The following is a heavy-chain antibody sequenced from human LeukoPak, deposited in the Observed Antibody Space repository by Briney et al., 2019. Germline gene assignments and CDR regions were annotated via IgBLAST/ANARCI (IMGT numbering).Heavy chain of an antibody. V-gene: IGHV1-69*06. D-gene: IGHD3-10*01. CDR3: ARVQVDSPELDY. J-gene: IGHJ4*02. CDR1: GGTFSSYA. CDR2: IIPIFGTA. Sequence: SVKVSCKASGGTFSSYAISWVRQAPGQGLEWMGGIIPIFGTANYAQKFQGRVTITAGKSTSTAYMELSSLRSEDTAVYYCARVQVDSPELDYWGQGTLVTVSS.